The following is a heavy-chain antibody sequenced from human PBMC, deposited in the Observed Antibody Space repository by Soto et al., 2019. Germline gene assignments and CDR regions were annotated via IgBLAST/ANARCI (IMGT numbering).Heavy chain of an antibody. CDR2: IYPGDSDT. D-gene: IGHD3-9*01. J-gene: IGHJ6*03. CDR1: GYSFTSYW. V-gene: IGHV5-51*01. CDR3: ARQSVDYDILTGPPESYYYMNV. Sequence: GESLKISCKGSGYSFTSYWIGWVRQMPGKGLEWMGIIYPGDSDTRYTPSYQGQVTTAADKSISNAYLQWSSLKASDTAMYYCARQSVDYDILTGPPESYYYMNVWGKGTTVTVSS.